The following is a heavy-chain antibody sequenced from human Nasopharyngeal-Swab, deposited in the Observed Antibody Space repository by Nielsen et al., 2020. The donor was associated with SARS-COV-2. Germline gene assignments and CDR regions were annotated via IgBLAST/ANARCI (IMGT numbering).Heavy chain of an antibody. CDR2: INAGNGDT. J-gene: IGHJ4*02. Sequence: ASVKVSCKASGYTFTSYAMHWVRQAPGQRLEWMGWINAGNGDTKYSQKFQGRVTITRDTSASTAYMELSSLRSEDTAVYYCATRRQTGPWMDWGQGTLVTVSS. D-gene: IGHD7-27*01. V-gene: IGHV1-3*01. CDR3: ATRRQTGPWMD. CDR1: GYTFTSYA.